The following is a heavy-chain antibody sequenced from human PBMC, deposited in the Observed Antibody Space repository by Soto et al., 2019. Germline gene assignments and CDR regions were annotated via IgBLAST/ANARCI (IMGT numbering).Heavy chain of an antibody. D-gene: IGHD3-16*02. J-gene: IGHJ4*02. Sequence: QVQLVQSGAEVKKPGSSVKVSCKASGGTFSSYAISWVRQAPGQGLEWMGGIIPIFGTANYAQKFQGRGMTTADESTSTAYMELHSLRYEETAVYYCARSPVWGRYRYTIYYFDYWGQGTLVTVSS. CDR3: ARSPVWGRYRYTIYYFDY. CDR1: GGTFSSYA. V-gene: IGHV1-69*01. CDR2: IIPIFGTA.